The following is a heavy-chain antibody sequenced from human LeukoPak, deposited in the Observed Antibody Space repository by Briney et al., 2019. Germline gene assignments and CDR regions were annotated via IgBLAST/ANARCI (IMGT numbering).Heavy chain of an antibody. CDR1: GFTISSNS. Sequence: GGSLRLSCTVSGFTISSNSMSWVRQAPGKGLEWVSFIYSSVTHYSDSVKGRFTISRDNAKNSLYLQMNGLRAEDTAVYYCARAADFDWTYYYYYYMDVWGKGTTVTISS. CDR3: ARAADFDWTYYYYYYMDV. CDR2: IYSSVT. J-gene: IGHJ6*03. V-gene: IGHV3-53*01. D-gene: IGHD3-9*01.